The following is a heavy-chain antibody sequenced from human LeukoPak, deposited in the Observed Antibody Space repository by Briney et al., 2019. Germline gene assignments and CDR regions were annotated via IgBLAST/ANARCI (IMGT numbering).Heavy chain of an antibody. Sequence: GAPVKVSCKASGYTFTSYDINWVRQATGQGLEWMGWMNPNSGNTGYAQKFQGRVTITRNTSISTAYMELSSLRSEDTAVYYCARGFRGSGIPGIGYWGQGTLVTVSS. V-gene: IGHV1-8*03. J-gene: IGHJ4*01. CDR1: GYTFTSYD. CDR3: ARGFRGSGIPGIGY. D-gene: IGHD3-10*01. CDR2: MNPNSGNT.